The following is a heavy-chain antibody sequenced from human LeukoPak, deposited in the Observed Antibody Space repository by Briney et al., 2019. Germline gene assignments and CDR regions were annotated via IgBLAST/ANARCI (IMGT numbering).Heavy chain of an antibody. CDR2: IYYSGSP. J-gene: IGHJ6*02. V-gene: IGHV4-59*08. Sequence: SETLSLTCTVSGGSISSYYWSWIRPPPGKGLEWIGYIYYSGSPNYNLSLKTRVPISVDTSKNQFSLKLSSVTAADTAVYYCARRPEYYYDSSGYYPVYYYYGMDVWGQGTTVTVSS. CDR1: GGSISSYY. CDR3: ARRPEYYYDSSGYYPVYYYYGMDV. D-gene: IGHD3-22*01.